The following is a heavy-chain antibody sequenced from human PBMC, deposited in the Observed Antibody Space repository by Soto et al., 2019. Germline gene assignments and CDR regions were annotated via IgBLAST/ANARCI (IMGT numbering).Heavy chain of an antibody. J-gene: IGHJ4*02. V-gene: IGHV1-3*01. D-gene: IGHD5-18*01. CDR3: ARVPKGQLWTFDY. CDR1: GYTFTSYA. Sequence: ASVKVSCKASGYTFTSYAMHWVRQAPGQRLEWMGWINAGNGNTKYSQKFQGRVTITRDTSASTAYMELSSLRAGDTAVYYCARVPKGQLWTFDYWGQGTLVTVS. CDR2: INAGNGNT.